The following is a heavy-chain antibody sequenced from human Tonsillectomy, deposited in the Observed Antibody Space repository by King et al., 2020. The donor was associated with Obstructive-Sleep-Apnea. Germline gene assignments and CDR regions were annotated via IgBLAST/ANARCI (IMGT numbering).Heavy chain of an antibody. D-gene: IGHD3-9*01. CDR3: ARDVPYDWLVPYYYYGMDV. CDR1: GGSISSYS. V-gene: IGHV4-4*07. Sequence: VQLQESGPGLVKPSETLSLTCTVSGGSISSYSWAWIRQPAGEGLEWSGRMFTSGRTNCKPSLKSRVTMSVDTSKNQFSLKLSSVTAADTAVYYCARDVPYDWLVPYYYYGMDVWGQGTTVTVSS. J-gene: IGHJ6*02. CDR2: MFTSGRT.